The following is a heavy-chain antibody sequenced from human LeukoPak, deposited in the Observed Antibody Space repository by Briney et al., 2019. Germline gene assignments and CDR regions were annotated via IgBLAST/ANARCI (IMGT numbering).Heavy chain of an antibody. D-gene: IGHD3-10*01. V-gene: IGHV4-30-2*06. J-gene: IGHJ6*02. Sequence: PSQTLSLTCGVSGGFIRSSGYSWSWIRQSPGMGLEWIGNIYHSGDTYYNPSLKNRLTISVDRLKNQFSLRLTSVTVADTAVYYCVRGSSVTMVRGDIVTYGLDAWGQGTTVTVSS. CDR3: VRGSSVTMVRGDIVTYGLDA. CDR2: IYHSGDT. CDR1: GGFIRSSGYS.